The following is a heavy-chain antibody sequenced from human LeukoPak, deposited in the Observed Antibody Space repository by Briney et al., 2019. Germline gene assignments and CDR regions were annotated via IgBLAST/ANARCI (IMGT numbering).Heavy chain of an antibody. J-gene: IGHJ4*02. V-gene: IGHV3-23*01. CDR3: AKREYYDILTGHKAQYYFDY. CDR2: ISGSGGST. D-gene: IGHD3-9*01. CDR1: GFTFSSYA. Sequence: GGSLRLSCAASGFTFSSYAMSWVRQAPGKGLEWVSAISGSGGSTYYADSVKGRFTISRDNSKNTLYLQMTSLRAEDTAVYYCAKREYYDILTGHKAQYYFDYWGQGTLVTVSS.